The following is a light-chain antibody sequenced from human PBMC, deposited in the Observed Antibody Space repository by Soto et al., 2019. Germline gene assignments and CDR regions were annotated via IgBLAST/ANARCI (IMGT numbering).Light chain of an antibody. CDR1: SSDVGSYNL. Sequence: QSVLTRPASVSGSPGQSITISCTGTSSDVGSYNLVSWYQQHPGKAPKLMIYEGSKRPSGVSNRFSGSKSGNTASLTISGLQAEDEADYYCCSYAGSILYVFGTGTKVTVL. J-gene: IGLJ1*01. CDR3: CSYAGSILYV. V-gene: IGLV2-23*01. CDR2: EGS.